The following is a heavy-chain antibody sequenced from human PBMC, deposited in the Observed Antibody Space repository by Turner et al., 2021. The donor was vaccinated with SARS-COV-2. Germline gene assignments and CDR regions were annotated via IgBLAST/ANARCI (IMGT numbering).Heavy chain of an antibody. CDR2: SYYSGST. D-gene: IGHD3-10*01. CDR3: ASLWFGELYYFDY. Sequence: QLQLQESGPGLVKPSETLSLTCTVSGGSISSSSYYWGWIRQPPGKGLEWIESSYYSGSTYYNPSLKSRVTISVDTSKNQFSLKLSSVTAADTAVYYCASLWFGELYYFDYWGQGTLVTVSS. J-gene: IGHJ4*02. CDR1: GGSISSSSYY. V-gene: IGHV4-39*01.